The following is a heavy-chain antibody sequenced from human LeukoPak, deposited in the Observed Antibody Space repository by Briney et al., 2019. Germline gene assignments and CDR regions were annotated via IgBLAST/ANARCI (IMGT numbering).Heavy chain of an antibody. CDR3: VSAYGGLLDY. J-gene: IGHJ4*02. CDR2: ISANGDTI. CDR1: GFTFTTYE. Sequence: GGSLRLSCAASGFTFTTYEMNWVRQPPGQGLEWLSYISANGDTIYYADSVKGRFTISRDNGRKSLYLQMNSLRVEDSGIYYCVSAYGGLLDYWGQGTLVTVSS. V-gene: IGHV3-48*03. D-gene: IGHD3-16*01.